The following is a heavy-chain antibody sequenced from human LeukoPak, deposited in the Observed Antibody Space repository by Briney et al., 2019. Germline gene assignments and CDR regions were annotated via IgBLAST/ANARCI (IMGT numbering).Heavy chain of an antibody. CDR2: INHSGST. D-gene: IGHD2-8*01. Sequence: PSETLSLTCAVYGGSFSGYYWSWIRQPPGKGLEWIGEINHSGSTNYNPSLKSRVTISVDTSKNQFSLKLSSVTAADTAVYYCARTLYYWCDSTYDYWGQGTLVTVSS. V-gene: IGHV4-34*01. CDR3: ARTLYYWCDSTYDY. CDR1: GGSFSGYY. J-gene: IGHJ4*02.